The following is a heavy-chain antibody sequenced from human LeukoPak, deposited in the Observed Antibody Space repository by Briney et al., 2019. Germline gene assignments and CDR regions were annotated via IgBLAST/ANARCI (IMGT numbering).Heavy chain of an antibody. Sequence: GGSLRLSCAASGFTFDDYAMHWVRQAPGKGLEWVSGISWNSGSIGYADSVKGRFTISRDNAKNSLYLQMNSLRAEDTALYYCTRDLMDYDVSTGLHHYYMDVWGQGTTVTVSS. CDR2: ISWNSGSI. CDR1: GFTFDDYA. J-gene: IGHJ6*02. D-gene: IGHD3-9*01. CDR3: TRDLMDYDVSTGLHHYYMDV. V-gene: IGHV3-9*01.